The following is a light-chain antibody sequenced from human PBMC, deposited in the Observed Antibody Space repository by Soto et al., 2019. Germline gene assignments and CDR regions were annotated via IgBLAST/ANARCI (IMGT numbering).Light chain of an antibody. CDR1: QSVNSNY. CDR3: QQYGTSRT. V-gene: IGKV3-20*01. Sequence: EIVLTQSPGTLSLSPGERATLSCRASQSVNSNYLAWYQQKPGQAPRLLMYDASNRATDIPDRFSGSGSGTDFTLTINRLEPEDFAVYYCQQYGTSRTFGQGTKVDIK. CDR2: DAS. J-gene: IGKJ1*01.